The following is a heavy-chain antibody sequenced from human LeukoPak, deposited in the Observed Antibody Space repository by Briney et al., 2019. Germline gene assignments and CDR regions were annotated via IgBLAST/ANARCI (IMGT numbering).Heavy chain of an antibody. D-gene: IGHD2-15*01. Sequence: ASVKVSCKASGYTFTDYYMHWLRQAPGQGLEWMGWISPRSGGTNYAHKFEGRVTITEDTSTDTAYMELSSLRSEDTAVYYCATAPLGYCSGGSCYNFDPWGQGTLVTVSS. CDR2: ISPRSGGT. CDR3: ATAPLGYCSGGSCYNFDP. J-gene: IGHJ5*02. V-gene: IGHV1-2*02. CDR1: GYTFTDYY.